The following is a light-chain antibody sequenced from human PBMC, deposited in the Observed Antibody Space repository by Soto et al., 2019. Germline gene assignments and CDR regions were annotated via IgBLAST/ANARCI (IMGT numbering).Light chain of an antibody. CDR3: QQYGSSPLT. Sequence: IVLTQSPATLSLSPRERATLCCRASQSVSSIYLAWYQQKPGQAPRLLIYGASSRATGIPDRFSGSGSGTDFTLTISRLEPEDFAVYYCQQYGSSPLTFGGGTEVDIK. V-gene: IGKV3-20*01. J-gene: IGKJ4*01. CDR1: QSVSSIY. CDR2: GAS.